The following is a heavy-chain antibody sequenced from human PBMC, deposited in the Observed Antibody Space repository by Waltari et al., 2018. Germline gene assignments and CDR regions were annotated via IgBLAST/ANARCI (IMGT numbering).Heavy chain of an antibody. CDR1: GGSISSSY. CDR2: IYYSGST. Sequence: QVQLQESGPGLVTPSETLSLTCPVSGGSISSSYWRWIRQPPGKGLEWIGYIYYSGSTNYNPSLKSGVTISVDTSKNQFSLKLSSVTAADTAVYYCARTGGYCSGGSCYSDAFDIWGQGTMVTVSS. V-gene: IGHV4-59*01. D-gene: IGHD2-15*01. J-gene: IGHJ3*02. CDR3: ARTGGYCSGGSCYSDAFDI.